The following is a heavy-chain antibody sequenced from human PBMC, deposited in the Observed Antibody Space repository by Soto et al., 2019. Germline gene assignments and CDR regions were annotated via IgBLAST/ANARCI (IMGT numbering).Heavy chain of an antibody. CDR2: ISSSSSVV. Sequence: GGSLRLSCAASGFTFSSYSMNWVRQAPGKGLEWVSYISSSSSVVYYADSVKGRFTISRDNAKNSLYLQMNSLRAEDTAVYYCAREGDSSGWYNWFDPWGQGTLVTVSS. D-gene: IGHD3-22*01. CDR1: GFTFSSYS. CDR3: AREGDSSGWYNWFDP. V-gene: IGHV3-48*01. J-gene: IGHJ5*02.